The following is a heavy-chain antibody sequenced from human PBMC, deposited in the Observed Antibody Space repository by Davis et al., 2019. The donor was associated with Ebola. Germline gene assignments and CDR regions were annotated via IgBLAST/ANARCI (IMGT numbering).Heavy chain of an antibody. V-gene: IGHV3-23*01. Sequence: PGGSLRLSCAASGFTFSSYAMSWVRQAPGKGLEWVSAISGSGGSTYYADSVKGRFTISRDNSKNTLYLQMNSLRAEDTAVYYCAKGLVPAANFGVDYFDYWGQGTLVTVSS. D-gene: IGHD2-2*01. J-gene: IGHJ4*02. CDR2: ISGSGGST. CDR3: AKGLVPAANFGVDYFDY. CDR1: GFTFSSYA.